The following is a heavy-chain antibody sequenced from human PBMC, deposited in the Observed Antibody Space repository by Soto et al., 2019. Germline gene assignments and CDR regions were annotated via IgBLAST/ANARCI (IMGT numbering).Heavy chain of an antibody. V-gene: IGHV1-2*04. CDR1: GYTFTGYY. CDR2: INPNSGGT. D-gene: IGHD5-12*01. CDR3: ARGGPPGYSGYDPYYYYGMDV. Sequence: SVKDSCKASGYTFTGYYMHWVRQAPVQGLEWMGWINPNSGGTNYAQKFQGWVTMTRDTSISTAYMELSRLRSDDTAVYYCARGGPPGYSGYDPYYYYGMDVWGQGTTVTVSS. J-gene: IGHJ6*02.